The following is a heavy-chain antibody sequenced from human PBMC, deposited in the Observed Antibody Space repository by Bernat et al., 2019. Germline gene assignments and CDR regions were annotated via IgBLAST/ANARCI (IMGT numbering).Heavy chain of an antibody. CDR1: GFTFSGSA. D-gene: IGHD2-2*01. CDR2: IRSKANSYAT. Sequence: EVQLVESGGGLVQPGGSLKLSCAASGFTFSGSAMHWVRQASGKGLEWVGRIRSKANSYATAYAASVKGRFTISRDDSKNTAYLQMNSLKTEDTAVYYCTRDGPHCSSTSCYVDYYYYYYMDVWGKGTTVTVSS. J-gene: IGHJ6*03. V-gene: IGHV3-73*01. CDR3: TRDGPHCSSTSCYVDYYYYYYMDV.